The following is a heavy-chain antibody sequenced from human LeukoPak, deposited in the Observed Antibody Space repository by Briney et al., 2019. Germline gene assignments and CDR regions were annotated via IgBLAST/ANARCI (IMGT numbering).Heavy chain of an antibody. J-gene: IGHJ3*02. D-gene: IGHD4-17*01. CDR3: ARDFVGYGDRGAFDI. CDR2: IYSGGST. CDR1: GFTVSSNY. V-gene: IGHV3-53*01. Sequence: PGGSLRLSCAASGFTVSSNYMSWVRQAPGKGLEWVSVIYSGGSTHYADSVKGRFTISRDNSKNTLYLQMNSLRAEDTAVYYCARDFVGYGDRGAFDIWGQGTMVTVSS.